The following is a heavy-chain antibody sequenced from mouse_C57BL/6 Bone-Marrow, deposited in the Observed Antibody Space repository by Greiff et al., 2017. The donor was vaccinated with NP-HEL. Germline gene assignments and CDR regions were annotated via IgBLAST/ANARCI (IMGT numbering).Heavy chain of an antibody. D-gene: IGHD2-4*01. CDR3: ARIDYYDYDWYFDV. CDR2: INPNNGGT. V-gene: IGHV1-18*01. Sequence: EVKLMESGPELVKPGASVKIPCKASGYTFTDYNMDWVKQSHGKSLEWIGDINPNNGGTIYNQKFKGKATLTVDKSSSTAYMELRSLTSEDTAVYYCARIDYYDYDWYFDVWGTGTTVTVSS. CDR1: GYTFTDYN. J-gene: IGHJ1*03.